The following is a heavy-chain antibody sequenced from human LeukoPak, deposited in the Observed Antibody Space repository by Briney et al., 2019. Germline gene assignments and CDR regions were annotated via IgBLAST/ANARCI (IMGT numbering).Heavy chain of an antibody. CDR2: IRHDGSNK. CDR3: AKDLPPYSCSSRSTFDP. D-gene: IGHD6-13*01. Sequence: GSLRLSCAASGFTFSSYGMHWVRQAPGKGLEGVALIRHDGSNKYYADSVKGRFTISRDNSKNTLYLQMNSLRAEDTAVYYCAKDLPPYSCSSRSTFDPWGQGTLVTVSS. J-gene: IGHJ5*02. V-gene: IGHV3-30*02. CDR1: GFTFSSYG.